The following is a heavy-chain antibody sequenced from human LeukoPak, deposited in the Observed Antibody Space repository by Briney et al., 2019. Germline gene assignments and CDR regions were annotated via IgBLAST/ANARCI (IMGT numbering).Heavy chain of an antibody. Sequence: GGSLRLSCAASGFTFSSYSMNWVRQAPGEGLEWVSSISSSSSYIYYADSVKGRFTISRDNAKNSLYLQMNSLRAEDTAVYYCARARKLTTVTTFSYFDYWGQGTLVTVSS. J-gene: IGHJ4*02. CDR3: ARARKLTTVTTFSYFDY. V-gene: IGHV3-21*01. CDR2: ISSSSSYI. D-gene: IGHD4-11*01. CDR1: GFTFSSYS.